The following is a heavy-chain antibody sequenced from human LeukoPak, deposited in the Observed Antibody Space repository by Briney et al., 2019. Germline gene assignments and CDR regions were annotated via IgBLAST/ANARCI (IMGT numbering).Heavy chain of an antibody. Sequence: NPGGSLRLSCAASGFTFSSYSMNWVRQAPGKGLEWVSSISSSSSYIYYADSVKGRFTISRDNAKNSLYLQMNSLRAEDTAVYYCARDHLPRRYDFWSGYRTSVYFDYWGQGTLVTVSS. J-gene: IGHJ4*02. V-gene: IGHV3-21*01. D-gene: IGHD3-3*01. CDR1: GFTFSSYS. CDR3: ARDHLPRRYDFWSGYRTSVYFDY. CDR2: ISSSSSYI.